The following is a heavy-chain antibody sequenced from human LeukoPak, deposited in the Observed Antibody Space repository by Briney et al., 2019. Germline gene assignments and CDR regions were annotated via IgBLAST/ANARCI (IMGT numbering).Heavy chain of an antibody. D-gene: IGHD6-19*01. CDR3: ARDSLPMAVTGPFDH. CDR2: IWFDGSNI. Sequence: GKSLRLSCAASGFNFSSYGMHWVRQAPGKGLEWVTSIWFDGSNIHYADSVKGRVIISRDNSKSALYLQMNSLRAEDTAIYYCARDSLPMAVTGPFDHWGQGALVTVSS. V-gene: IGHV3-33*01. J-gene: IGHJ4*02. CDR1: GFNFSSYG.